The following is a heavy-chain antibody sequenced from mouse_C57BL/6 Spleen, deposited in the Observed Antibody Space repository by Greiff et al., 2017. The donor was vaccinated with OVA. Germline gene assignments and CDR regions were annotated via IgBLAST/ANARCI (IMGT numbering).Heavy chain of an antibody. CDR2: ISGGGGNT. D-gene: IGHD2-3*01. CDR1: GFTFSSYT. Sequence: EVQGVESGGGLVKPGGSLKLSCAASGFTFSSYTMSWVRQTPEKRLEWVATISGGGGNTYYPDSVKGRFTISRDNAKNTLYLQMSSLRSEDTALYYCARRVYDGYHFDVWGTGTTVTVSS. V-gene: IGHV5-9*01. J-gene: IGHJ1*03. CDR3: ARRVYDGYHFDV.